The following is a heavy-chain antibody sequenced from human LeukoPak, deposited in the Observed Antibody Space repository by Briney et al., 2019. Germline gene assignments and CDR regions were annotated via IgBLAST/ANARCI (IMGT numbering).Heavy chain of an antibody. V-gene: IGHV4-59*01. Sequence: SETLSLTCTVSGGSISSYYWSWIRQPPGKGLEWIGYIQNSGNSNFNPSLKSRVTISLDTSKNQFSLDLNSVTAADTAMYYCARGRITIFGVITPHFDNWAQGTLVTVSS. CDR1: GGSISSYY. J-gene: IGHJ4*02. CDR3: ARGRITIFGVITPHFDN. CDR2: IQNSGNS. D-gene: IGHD3-3*01.